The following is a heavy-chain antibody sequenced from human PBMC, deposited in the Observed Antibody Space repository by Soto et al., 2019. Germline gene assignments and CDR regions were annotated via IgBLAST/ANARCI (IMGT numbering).Heavy chain of an antibody. CDR1: GYTFTSYA. CDR3: ARSIVVVTALDY. D-gene: IGHD2-21*02. J-gene: IGHJ4*02. CDR2: INAGNGNT. V-gene: IGHV1-3*05. Sequence: QVQLVQSGAEEKKPGASVKVSCKASGYTFTSYAMHWVRQAPGQRLEWMGWINAGNGNTKYSQKFQGRVTITRDTSASTAYMELSSLRSEDTAVYYCARSIVVVTALDYWGQGPLVLVSS.